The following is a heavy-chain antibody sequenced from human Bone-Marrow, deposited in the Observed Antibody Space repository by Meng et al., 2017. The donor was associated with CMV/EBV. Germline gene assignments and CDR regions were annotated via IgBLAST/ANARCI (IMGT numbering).Heavy chain of an antibody. J-gene: IGHJ4*02. CDR1: GGSISSYY. Sequence: SGTLSLTCTVSGGSISSYYWSWIRQLPGKGLEWIGYIYYSGSTNYNPSLKSRVTISADTSKNQFSLKLSSVAAADTPVYYCAGVGTTGNFDYWGQGTLVTVSS. CDR2: IYYSGST. V-gene: IGHV4-59*01. D-gene: IGHD1-7*01. CDR3: AGVGTTGNFDY.